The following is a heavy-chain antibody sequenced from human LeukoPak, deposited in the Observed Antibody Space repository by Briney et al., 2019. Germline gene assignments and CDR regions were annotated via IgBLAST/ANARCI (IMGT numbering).Heavy chain of an antibody. Sequence: GGSLRLSCEASGFTFNTYAMHWVRQAPGKGLEWVASISHDGSKADYIDSVKGRFTISRDNSRNTLDLQMNTLRDDDTGVYFCARNDPEWELRTGVCSYWGQGTLVIVSS. CDR3: ARNDPEWELRTGVCSY. V-gene: IGHV3-30*04. J-gene: IGHJ4*02. CDR1: GFTFNTYA. D-gene: IGHD1-26*01. CDR2: ISHDGSKA.